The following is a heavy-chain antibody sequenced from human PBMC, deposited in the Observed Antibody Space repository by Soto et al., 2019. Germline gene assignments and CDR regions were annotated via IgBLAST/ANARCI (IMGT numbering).Heavy chain of an antibody. V-gene: IGHV4-34*01. J-gene: IGHJ4*02. CDR2: INHSGRT. CDR1: GGSFSDYS. D-gene: IGHD3-16*02. CDR3: ARSYVWGSYHSYLVY. Sequence: SETLSLTRAVYGGSFSDYSWKWINQPPVKVLEWIGEINHSGRTNYNPSLKSRVTISLDTSKNQFSLKLSSVTAADTAMYYCARSYVWGSYHSYLVYWGQGSQVTVSA.